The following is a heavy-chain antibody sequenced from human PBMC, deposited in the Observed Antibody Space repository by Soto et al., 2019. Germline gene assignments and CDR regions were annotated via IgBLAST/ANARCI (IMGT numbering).Heavy chain of an antibody. CDR3: ASLTCRSTSCYAWYVGY. V-gene: IGHV4-59*01. Sequence: QVQLQESGPGLVKPSETLSLTCTVSGGSISSYYWSWIRQPPGKGLEWIGYIYYSGSTNYNPSLTSRVTISVYTSKNQFSLKLSSVTAADTAVYYCASLTCRSTSCYAWYVGYWGQGTLVTVSS. CDR1: GGSISSYY. CDR2: IYYSGST. D-gene: IGHD2-2*01. J-gene: IGHJ4*02.